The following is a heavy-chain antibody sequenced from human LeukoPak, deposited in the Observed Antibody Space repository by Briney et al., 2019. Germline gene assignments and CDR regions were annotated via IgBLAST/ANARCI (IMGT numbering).Heavy chain of an antibody. V-gene: IGHV4-59*08. J-gene: IGHJ3*02. CDR3: ARQGGRNRLDAFDI. CDR2: IYYSGST. Sequence: SETLSLTCTVSGDSISSYYWSWIRQPPGKGLEWIGYIYYSGSTNYNPSLKSRVTISVDTSKNQFSLKLSSVTAADTAVYYCARQGGRNRLDAFDIWGQGTMVTVSS. D-gene: IGHD2-15*01. CDR1: GDSISSYY.